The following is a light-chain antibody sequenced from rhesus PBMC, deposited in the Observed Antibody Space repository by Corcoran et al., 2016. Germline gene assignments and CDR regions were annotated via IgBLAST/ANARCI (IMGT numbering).Light chain of an antibody. V-gene: IGKV1-74*01. Sequence: DIQMTQSPSSLSASVGDRVTITCRTSENVNNYLNWYQQKPGKAPKLLSYKASTLQSGVPSRFSGSGSGTDYTFPISSLQSEDVATYYCQHNYGTPLTFGGGTKVEIK. CDR1: ENVNNY. J-gene: IGKJ4*01. CDR3: QHNYGTPLT. CDR2: KAS.